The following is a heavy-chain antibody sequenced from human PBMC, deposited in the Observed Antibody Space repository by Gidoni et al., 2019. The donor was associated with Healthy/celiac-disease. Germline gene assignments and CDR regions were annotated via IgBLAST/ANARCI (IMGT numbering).Heavy chain of an antibody. CDR2: IYYSGST. J-gene: IGHJ4*02. Sequence: EWIGSIYYSGSTYYNPSLKSRVTISVDTSKNQFSLKLSSVTAADTAVYYCARHGKNTMVRGVIITSFDLDYWGQGTLVTVSS. V-gene: IGHV4-39*01. CDR3: ARHGKNTMVRGVIITSFDLDY. D-gene: IGHD3-10*01.